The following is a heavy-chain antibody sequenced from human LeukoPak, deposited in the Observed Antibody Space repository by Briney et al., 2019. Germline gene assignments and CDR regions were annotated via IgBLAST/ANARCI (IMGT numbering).Heavy chain of an antibody. CDR3: ASYCGGDCYSGFGY. CDR1: GGSISSSNYY. V-gene: IGHV4-39*07. CDR2: IYYSGST. Sequence: SETLSLTCTVSGGSISSSNYYWGWIRQPPGKGLEWIGSIYYSGSTYYNPSLRSRVTISVDTSKNQFSLKLSSVTAADTAVYYCASYCGGDCYSGFGYWGQGTLVTVSS. D-gene: IGHD2-21*02. J-gene: IGHJ4*02.